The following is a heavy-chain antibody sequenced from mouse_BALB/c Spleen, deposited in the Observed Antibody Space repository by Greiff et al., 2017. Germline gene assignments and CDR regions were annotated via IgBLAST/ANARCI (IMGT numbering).Heavy chain of an antibody. CDR2: IYPGGGYT. CDR1: GYTFTNYW. V-gene: IGHV1-63*02. J-gene: IGHJ2*01. Sequence: VQLQQSGAELVRPGTSVKISCKASGYTFTNYWLGWVKQRPGHGLQWIGDIYPGGGYTNYNEKFKGKATLTADTSSSTAYMQLSSLTSEDSAVYFCARSTMITTGYFDYWGQGTTLTVSS. D-gene: IGHD2-4*01. CDR3: ARSTMITTGYFDY.